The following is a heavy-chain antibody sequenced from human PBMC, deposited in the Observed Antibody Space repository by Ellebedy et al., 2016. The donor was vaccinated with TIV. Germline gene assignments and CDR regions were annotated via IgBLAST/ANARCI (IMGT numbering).Heavy chain of an antibody. CDR2: ISGSGGST. V-gene: IGHV3-23*01. CDR3: AKAPGEYSSSWYVTFYGMDV. D-gene: IGHD6-13*01. J-gene: IGHJ6*02. CDR1: GFTFSSYA. Sequence: GESLKISCAASGFTFSSYAMSWVRQAPGKGLEWVSAISGSGGSTYYADSVKGRFTISRDNSKNTLYLQMNSLRAEDTAVYYCAKAPGEYSSSWYVTFYGMDVWGQGTTVTVSS.